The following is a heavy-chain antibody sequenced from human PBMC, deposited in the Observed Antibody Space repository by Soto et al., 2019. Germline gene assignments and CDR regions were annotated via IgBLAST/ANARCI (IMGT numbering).Heavy chain of an antibody. CDR3: HRQSGMDV. CDR2: ISDDGSNR. V-gene: IGHV3-30*03. J-gene: IGHJ6*02. CDR1: GFILSSYA. Sequence: GWSLRLSSAASGFILSSYAMHWVRQAPGKGLEWVAVISDDGSNRYYADSVKGRFTISRDISKSMLYLQMNSLRTEDKAVCYCHRQSGMDVWGQGITVTVSS.